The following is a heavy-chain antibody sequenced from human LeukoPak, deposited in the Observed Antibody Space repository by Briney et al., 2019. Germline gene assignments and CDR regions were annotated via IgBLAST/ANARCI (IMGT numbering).Heavy chain of an antibody. D-gene: IGHD6-6*01. CDR3: ARGSRPDY. Sequence: SEALSLTCAVYGGSFSGYYWSWIRQPPGKGLEWIGEINHSGSTNYNPSLKSRVTISVDTSKNQFSLKLSSVTAADTAVYYCARGSRPDYWGQGTLVTVSS. CDR2: INHSGST. CDR1: GGSFSGYY. J-gene: IGHJ4*02. V-gene: IGHV4-34*01.